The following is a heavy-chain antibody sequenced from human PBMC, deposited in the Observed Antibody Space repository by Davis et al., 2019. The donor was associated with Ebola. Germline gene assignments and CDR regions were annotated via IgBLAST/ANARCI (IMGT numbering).Heavy chain of an antibody. J-gene: IGHJ4*02. CDR3: ARRADY. CDR2: INPHNGNT. Sequence: AASVKVSCKASGYTFTNYGITWVRQAPGQGLEWMGWINPHNGNTNYAQNVQGRVTMTTDTSTSTAYMEVGSLKSDDTAVYYCARRADYWGQGTLVTVSS. CDR1: GYTFTNYG. V-gene: IGHV1-18*04.